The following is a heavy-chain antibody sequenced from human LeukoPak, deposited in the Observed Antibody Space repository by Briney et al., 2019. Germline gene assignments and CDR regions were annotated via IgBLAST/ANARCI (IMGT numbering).Heavy chain of an antibody. D-gene: IGHD3-22*01. J-gene: IGHJ4*02. CDR1: GGTFSSYA. V-gene: IGHV1-69*13. CDR3: AREEPRDGSGYY. Sequence: ASVKVSCKASGGTFSSYAISWVRQAPGQGLEWMGGIIPIFGTANYAQKFQGKVTITADESTSTAYMELSSLRSEDTAVYYCAREEPRDGSGYYWGQGTLVTVSS. CDR2: IIPIFGTA.